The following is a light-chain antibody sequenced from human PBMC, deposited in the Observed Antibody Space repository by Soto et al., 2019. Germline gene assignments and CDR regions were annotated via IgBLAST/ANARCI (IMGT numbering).Light chain of an antibody. Sequence: EIVLTQSAGTLSLSPGERATLSCRASQSVSGSYLAWFQQKPGQAPRLLIYDASTRATGVPGRFSGSGSGTDFSLTISRLEPEDFAVYYCQHYGSSPWTFGQGTKV. V-gene: IGKV3-20*01. CDR2: DAS. CDR3: QHYGSSPWT. CDR1: QSVSGSY. J-gene: IGKJ1*01.